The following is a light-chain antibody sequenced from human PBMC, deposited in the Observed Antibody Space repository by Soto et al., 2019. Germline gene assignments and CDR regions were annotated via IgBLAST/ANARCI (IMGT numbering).Light chain of an antibody. CDR2: AAS. CDR3: QQYYSYPPT. J-gene: IGKJ1*01. V-gene: IGKV1-8*01. Sequence: AIRMTQSPSSFSASTGDRVTITSRASQGISSYLAWYQQKPGKAPKLLIYAASTLQSGVPSRFSGSGSGTDFTLTISCLQSEDFATYYCQQYYSYPPTFGQGTKVEIK. CDR1: QGISSY.